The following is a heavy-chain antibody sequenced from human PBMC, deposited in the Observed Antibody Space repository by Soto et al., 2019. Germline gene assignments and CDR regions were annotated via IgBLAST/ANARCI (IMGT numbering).Heavy chain of an antibody. D-gene: IGHD3-9*01. CDR2: ISWNSGSI. CDR1: GFTFDDYA. CDR3: AKDIGRYFDCLDY. Sequence: SLRLSCAASGFTFDDYAMHWVRQAPRKGLEWVSGISWNSGSIGYADSVKGRFTISRDNAKNSLYLQMNSLRAEDTALYYCAKDIGRYFDCLDYWGQGTLVTVSS. V-gene: IGHV3-9*01. J-gene: IGHJ4*02.